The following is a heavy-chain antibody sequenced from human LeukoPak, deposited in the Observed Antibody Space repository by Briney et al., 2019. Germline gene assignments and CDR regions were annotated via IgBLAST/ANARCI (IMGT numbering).Heavy chain of an antibody. CDR1: GFTFDDYG. CDR2: INWVGGST. CDR3: ARTKQQLVLDAFDI. Sequence: PGGSLRLSCAASGFTFDDYGMSWVRQAPGKGLEWVSGINWVGGSTGYADSVKGRFTISRDNAKNSLYLQMNSLRAEDTALYYCARTKQQLVLDAFDIWGQGTMVTVSS. J-gene: IGHJ3*02. V-gene: IGHV3-20*04. D-gene: IGHD6-13*01.